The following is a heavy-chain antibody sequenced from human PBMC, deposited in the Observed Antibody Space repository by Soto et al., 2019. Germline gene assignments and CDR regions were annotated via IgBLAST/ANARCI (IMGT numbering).Heavy chain of an antibody. Sequence: GESLKISCKGSGYSFTIYWISWVRQMPGKGLEWMGRIDPSDSYTNYSPSFQGHVTISADKSISTAYLQWSSLKASDTAMYYCASILTYYYDSSGYSSGMDVWGQGTTVTVSS. V-gene: IGHV5-10-1*01. CDR1: GYSFTIYW. CDR2: IDPSDSYT. CDR3: ASILTYYYDSSGYSSGMDV. D-gene: IGHD3-22*01. J-gene: IGHJ6*02.